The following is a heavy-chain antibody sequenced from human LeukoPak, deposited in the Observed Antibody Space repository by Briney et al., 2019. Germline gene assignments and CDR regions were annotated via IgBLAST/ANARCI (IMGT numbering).Heavy chain of an antibody. CDR2: IIPIFGTA. V-gene: IGHV1-69*05. CDR3: ARDPFPGQWLVLGYFDY. J-gene: IGHJ4*02. CDR1: GGTFSSYA. Sequence: GSSVKVSCKASGGTFSSYAISWVRQAPGQGLEWMGRIIPIFGTANYAQKFQGRVTITTDESTSTAYMELSSLRSEDTAVYYCARDPFPGQWLVLGYFDYWGQGTLSPSPQ. D-gene: IGHD6-19*01.